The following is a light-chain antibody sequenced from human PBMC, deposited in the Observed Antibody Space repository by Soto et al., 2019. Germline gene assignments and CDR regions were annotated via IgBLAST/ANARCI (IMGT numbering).Light chain of an antibody. J-gene: IGLJ1*01. CDR1: SGDIGSYNR. CDR2: EVT. CDR3: SSYTNINTRACV. V-gene: IGLV2-14*01. Sequence: LTQPASVSGSPGQSITISCTGTSGDIGSYNRVSWYQQHPGKAPKLIIYEVTDRPSGVSNRFSGSKSGNTASLTISGLQAEDEAEYYCSSYTNINTRACVFGTGTKVTV.